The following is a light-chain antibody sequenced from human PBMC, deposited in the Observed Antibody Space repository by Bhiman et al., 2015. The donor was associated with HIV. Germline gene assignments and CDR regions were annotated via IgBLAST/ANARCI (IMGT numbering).Light chain of an antibody. CDR1: SLRSNY. V-gene: IGLV3-19*01. CDR3: NSRDTSGNHWV. Sequence: SSDLTQDPAVSVALGQTVRITCQGDSLRSNYASWYQQKPGQAPVPVIYGRNKRPSGIPDRFSGSSSGNTASLTITGAQAEDEADYYCNSRDTSGNHWVFGGGTKLTVL. J-gene: IGLJ3*02. CDR2: GRN.